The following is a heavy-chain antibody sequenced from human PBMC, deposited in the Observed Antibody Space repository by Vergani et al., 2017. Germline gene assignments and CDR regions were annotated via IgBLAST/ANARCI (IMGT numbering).Heavy chain of an antibody. CDR2: IRNKANDYTT. CDR3: VRDQVTMLRGSDALDI. D-gene: IGHD3-10*01. V-gene: IGHV3-72*01. J-gene: IGHJ3*02. Sequence: EVQVVESGGGLVQPGGSLRLSCAASGFIFSDHYMDWVRQAPGKGLEWVGRIRNKANDYTTQYAASVKGRFTISSDDSKSIAYLQMNNLQTEDTAMYYCVRDQVTMLRGSDALDIWGQGTMVTVSS. CDR1: GFIFSDHY.